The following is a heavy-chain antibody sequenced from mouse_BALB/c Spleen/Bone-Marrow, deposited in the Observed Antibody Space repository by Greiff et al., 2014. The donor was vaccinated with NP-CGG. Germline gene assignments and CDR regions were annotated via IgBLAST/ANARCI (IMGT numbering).Heavy chain of an antibody. Sequence: QVQLKESGPGLVQPSQSLSITCTVSGFSLTTYGVNWVRQSPGKGLEWLGVIWSGGSTDYKAAFISRLSISKDNSKSQVFFKMNSLQANDTAIYYCARNHRGYYFDYWGQGTTLTVSS. CDR2: IWSGGST. CDR1: GFSLTTYG. V-gene: IGHV2-2*02. J-gene: IGHJ2*01. D-gene: IGHD3-1*01. CDR3: ARNHRGYYFDY.